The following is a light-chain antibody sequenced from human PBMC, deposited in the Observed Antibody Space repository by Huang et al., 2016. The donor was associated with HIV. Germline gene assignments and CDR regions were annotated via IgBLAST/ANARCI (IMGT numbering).Light chain of an antibody. Sequence: EIVMTQSPATLSVSPGERATFSCRARQSLSNDLAWYQQKPGQAPRLLIYGASTRATGIPARFSASGSGTDFTLTISGLQSEDFAIYYCQQYNNWPPWTFGQGTKVEIK. CDR3: QQYNNWPPWT. CDR2: GAS. V-gene: IGKV3-15*01. CDR1: QSLSND. J-gene: IGKJ1*01.